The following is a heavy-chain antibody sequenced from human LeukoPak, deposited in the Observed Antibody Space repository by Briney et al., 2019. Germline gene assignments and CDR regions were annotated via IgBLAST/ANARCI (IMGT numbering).Heavy chain of an antibody. CDR3: AKTGFSMSYDFWSGRQIYFDS. D-gene: IGHD3-3*01. Sequence: GGSLRLSCAASGFIFSSYEMNWVRQAPGKGLEGVSYISSSGSTIYYADSVKVRFTISRYNSTNTLFLQMNSLRAEDAAFYYCAKTGFSMSYDFWSGRQIYFDSWGQGTLVTVSS. CDR1: GFIFSSYE. J-gene: IGHJ4*02. CDR2: ISSSGSTI. V-gene: IGHV3-48*03.